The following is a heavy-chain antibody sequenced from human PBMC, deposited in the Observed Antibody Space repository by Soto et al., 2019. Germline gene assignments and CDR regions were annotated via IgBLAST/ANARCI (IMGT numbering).Heavy chain of an antibody. J-gene: IGHJ4*02. CDR3: AREVLWSRYFDS. CDR2: MSYDGTTK. V-gene: IGHV3-30-3*01. CDR1: GFIFSNYV. Sequence: QVQLVESGGGVVQPGRSLRLSCAASGFIFSNYVMYWVRQAPGKGLEWVACMSYDGTTKSYADSVKGRFTISRDNSQNTLYLKMNSLRPVDTGVYYCAREVLWSRYFDSWGQGTLVTVSS. D-gene: IGHD3-10*01.